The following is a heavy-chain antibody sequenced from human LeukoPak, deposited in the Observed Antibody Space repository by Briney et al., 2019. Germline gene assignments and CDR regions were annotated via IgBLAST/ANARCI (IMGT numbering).Heavy chain of an antibody. Sequence: GGSLRLSCAASGFTFSSYEMNWVRQAPGKGLGWVSYISSSGSTIYYADSVKGRFTISRDNAKNSLYLQMNSLRAEDTAVYYCARDYCSSTSCYGMDVWGQGTTVTVSS. CDR1: GFTFSSYE. D-gene: IGHD2-2*01. CDR3: ARDYCSSTSCYGMDV. CDR2: ISSSGSTI. V-gene: IGHV3-48*03. J-gene: IGHJ6*02.